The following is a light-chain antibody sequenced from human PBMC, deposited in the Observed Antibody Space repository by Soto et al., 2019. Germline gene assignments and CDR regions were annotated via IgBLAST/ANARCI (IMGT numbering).Light chain of an antibody. CDR3: AAWDDSLNGYV. CDR1: SSNIGSES. CDR2: SYN. J-gene: IGLJ1*01. V-gene: IGLV1-44*01. Sequence: QSLLTQPPSTSGTPGQRVTISCSGSSSNIGSESVNWYQQLPGTAPKLLIYSYNQRPSGVPDRFSGSKSGTSASLAISGLQSEDEADYICAAWDDSLNGYVFGLGTKLTVL.